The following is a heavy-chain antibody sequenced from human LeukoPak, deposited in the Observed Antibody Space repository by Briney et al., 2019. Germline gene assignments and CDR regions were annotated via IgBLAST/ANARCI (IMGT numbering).Heavy chain of an antibody. CDR3: ARDPSSGSYYYYFDL. CDR1: GFTFSSYG. J-gene: IGHJ4*02. D-gene: IGHD1-26*01. CDR2: IWYDGSNK. Sequence: PGGSLRLSCAASGFTFSSYGMHWVRQAPGKGLEGVAVIWYDGSNKYYADSVKGRFTISRDNSKNTLYLQMNSLRAEDTAVYYCARDPSSGSYYYYFDLWGQGPLVAVSS. V-gene: IGHV3-33*01.